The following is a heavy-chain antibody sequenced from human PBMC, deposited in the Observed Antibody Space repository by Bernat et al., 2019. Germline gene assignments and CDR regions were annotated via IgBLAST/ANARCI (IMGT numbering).Heavy chain of an antibody. J-gene: IGHJ6*02. D-gene: IGHD6-19*01. V-gene: IGHV1-2*04. CDR3: ARALPVKRLDV. CDR2: INPNSGAT. CDR1: AYTFTGYY. Sequence: QVQLVQSGAEVKKPGASVKVSCKAYAYTFTGYYLHWVRQAPGQGLEWMGWINPNSGATDYARKFQGWVTMTRDTAISTAYMELSRVKSDDTAVYYCARALPVKRLDVWGQGTTVIVSS.